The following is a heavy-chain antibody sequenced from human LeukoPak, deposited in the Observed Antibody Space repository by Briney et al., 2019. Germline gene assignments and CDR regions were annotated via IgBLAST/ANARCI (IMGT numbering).Heavy chain of an antibody. CDR3: TRLIPGYSSGVKRYYFDY. CDR1: GFTFGDYA. D-gene: IGHD6-19*01. CDR2: IRSKAYGGTT. Sequence: PGGSLRLSCTASGFTFGDYAMSWVRQAPGKGLEWVGFIRSKAYGGTTEYAASVKGRFTISRDDSKSIAYLQMNSLKTEDTAVYYCTRLIPGYSSGVKRYYFDYWGQGTLVTVSS. J-gene: IGHJ4*02. V-gene: IGHV3-49*04.